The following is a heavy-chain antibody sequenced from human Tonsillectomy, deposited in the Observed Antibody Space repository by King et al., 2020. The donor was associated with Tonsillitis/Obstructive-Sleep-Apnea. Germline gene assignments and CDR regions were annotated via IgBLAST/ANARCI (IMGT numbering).Heavy chain of an antibody. CDR1: GYTFTSYG. CDR2: ISAYNGNT. D-gene: IGHD3-10*01. J-gene: IGHJ6*03. V-gene: IGHV1-18*01. Sequence: VQLVESGAEVKKPGASVKVSCKASGYTFTSYGISWVRQAPGQGLEWMGWISAYNGNTNYAQKLQGRVTMTTDTSTSTAYMELRSLSSDDTAVYYCARDWDGSGSYQQTHYYYYYMDVWGKGTTVTVSS. CDR3: ARDWDGSGSYQQTHYYYYYMDV.